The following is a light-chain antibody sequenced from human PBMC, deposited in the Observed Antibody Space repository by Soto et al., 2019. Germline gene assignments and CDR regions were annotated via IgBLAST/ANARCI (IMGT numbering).Light chain of an antibody. Sequence: EIVLTQSPATVSLSPGERATLSCRASQTVSSYLAWYQQKPGQAPRLLIYDASNRATGIPARFSGSGSGTDFTLTISSLEPEDFAVYYCQQRSNWPRGMYTFGQGTKLEIK. CDR1: QTVSSY. CDR2: DAS. V-gene: IGKV3-11*01. J-gene: IGKJ2*01. CDR3: QQRSNWPRGMYT.